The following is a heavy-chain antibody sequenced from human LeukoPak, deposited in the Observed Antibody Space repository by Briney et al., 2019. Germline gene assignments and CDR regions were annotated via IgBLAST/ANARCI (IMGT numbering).Heavy chain of an antibody. CDR1: GYTLTDYY. CDR2: INPNSGGT. V-gene: IGHV1-2*06. CDR3: ATTRAAVAGTLVNWFDP. D-gene: IGHD6-19*01. J-gene: IGHJ5*02. Sequence: ASVKVSCKASGYTLTDYYMHWVRQAPGQGLEWMGRINPNSGGTNYAQKFQGRVTMTRDTSISTVYMELSRLRSDDTAVYYCATTRAAVAGTLVNWFDPWGQGTLVTVSS.